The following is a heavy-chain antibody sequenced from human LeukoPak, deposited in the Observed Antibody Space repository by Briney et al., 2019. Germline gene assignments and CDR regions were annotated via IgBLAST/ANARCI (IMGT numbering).Heavy chain of an antibody. V-gene: IGHV5-51*01. D-gene: IGHD3-22*01. J-gene: IGHJ4*02. Sequence: GEALQISCKGSGYGFTSYWIGWVRPMPGKGLEWMGIIYPGDSDTTYSPSFQGQVTISADKSISTAYLQWSSLKASDTAMYYCARPSLDGGGGYFPFAYWGQGTLVTVSS. CDR1: GYGFTSYW. CDR2: IYPGDSDT. CDR3: ARPSLDGGGGYFPFAY.